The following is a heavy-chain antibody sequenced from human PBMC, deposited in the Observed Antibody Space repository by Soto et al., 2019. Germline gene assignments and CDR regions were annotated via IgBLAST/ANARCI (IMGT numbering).Heavy chain of an antibody. CDR2: IYYSGST. Sequence: QVQLQESGPGLVKPSETLSLTCTVSGGSVSSGSYYWSWIRQPPGKGLEWIGYIYYSGSTNYNPSLNSRVTISVDTSKNQFSLKLSSVTAADTAVYYCARVVLVPAAMYRLFDYWGQGTLVTVSS. CDR3: ARVVLVPAAMYRLFDY. J-gene: IGHJ4*02. D-gene: IGHD2-2*01. CDR1: GGSVSSGSYY. V-gene: IGHV4-61*01.